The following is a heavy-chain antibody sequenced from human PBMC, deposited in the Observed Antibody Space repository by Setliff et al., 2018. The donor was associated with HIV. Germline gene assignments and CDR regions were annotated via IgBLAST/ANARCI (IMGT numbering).Heavy chain of an antibody. Sequence: SETLSLTCTVSYGSISGHYWTWIRQPPGKGLEWIGYIHHSGGTQYNPSLMSRLTMSVDSSKNQFSLSLTSVTAADTAAYFCARVSTDYVWGSFLSSGPYYFDFWGQGALVTVSS. V-gene: IGHV4-59*08. J-gene: IGHJ4*02. D-gene: IGHD3-16*01. CDR2: IHHSGGT. CDR1: YGSISGHY. CDR3: ARVSTDYVWGSFLSSGPYYFDF.